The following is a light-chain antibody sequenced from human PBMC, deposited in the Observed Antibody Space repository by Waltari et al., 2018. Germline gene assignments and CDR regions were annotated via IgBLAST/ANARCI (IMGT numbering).Light chain of an antibody. J-gene: IGLJ1*01. CDR1: SSDVGGYNY. CDR3: SSYTSNDTLGV. V-gene: IGLV2-14*03. Sequence: QSALTQPASVSGSPGQSLTISCTGTSSDVGGYNYVSWYQQHPGKAPKLMIYDVSNRPSGVSNRFSGSKSGNTASLTISGLQAEDEADYYCSSYTSNDTLGVFGTGTKVTVL. CDR2: DVS.